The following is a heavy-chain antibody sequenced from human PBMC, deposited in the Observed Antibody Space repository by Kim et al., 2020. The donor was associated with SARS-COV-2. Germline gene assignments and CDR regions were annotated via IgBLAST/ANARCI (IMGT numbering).Heavy chain of an antibody. Sequence: SETLSLTCAVYGGSFSGYYWSWIRQPPGKGLEWIGEINHSGSTNYNPSLKSRVTISVDTSKNQFSLKLSSVTAADTSVYYCARGLRGYSYVGWYYWGQGT. D-gene: IGHD5-18*01. CDR1: GGSFSGYY. CDR2: INHSGST. V-gene: IGHV4-34*01. CDR3: ARGLRGYSYVGWYY. J-gene: IGHJ4*02.